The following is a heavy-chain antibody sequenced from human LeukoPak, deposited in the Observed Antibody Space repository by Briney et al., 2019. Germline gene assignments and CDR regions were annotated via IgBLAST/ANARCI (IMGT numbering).Heavy chain of an antibody. CDR3: ARRDAAAGRRIDY. CDR2: IYSSGSS. J-gene: IGHJ4*02. D-gene: IGHD6-13*01. CDR1: GGSISSSSYH. Sequence: SETLSLTCTVSGGSISSSSYHWGWIRQPPGKGLEWIGTIYSSGSSYYNPSLKSRVTISEDTSKNQFSLKLSSVTAADTAVYYCARRDAAAGRRIDYWGQGTLVTVSS. V-gene: IGHV4-39*01.